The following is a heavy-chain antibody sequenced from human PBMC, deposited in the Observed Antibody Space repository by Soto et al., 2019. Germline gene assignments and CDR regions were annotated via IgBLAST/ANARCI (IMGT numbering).Heavy chain of an antibody. D-gene: IGHD6-6*01. CDR3: AHRLYASSDDAFDI. CDR1: GFSLTTSGAG. Sequence: QITLKESGPTLVKPTQTLTLTCTFSGFSLTTSGAGVCWIRQPPGKALEWLALIYLDDETRYSPSLLSRLTITKDTSKNQVDLTVTNMNPADTGTYYCAHRLYASSDDAFDIWGQGTMVYVSS. V-gene: IGHV2-5*02. CDR2: IYLDDET. J-gene: IGHJ3*02.